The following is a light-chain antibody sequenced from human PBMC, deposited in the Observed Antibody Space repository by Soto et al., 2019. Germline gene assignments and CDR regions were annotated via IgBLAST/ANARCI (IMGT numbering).Light chain of an antibody. Sequence: QSALTQPASVSGSPGQSITIYCTGTSSDVGGYNLVSWYQHHPGKAPKVMIYEDSERPSGVSNRFSGSKSGNTASLTIPGLQAEDEADYYCCSYAGPYTWVFGGGTKVTVL. J-gene: IGLJ3*02. CDR1: SSDVGGYNL. CDR2: EDS. CDR3: CSYAGPYTWV. V-gene: IGLV2-23*01.